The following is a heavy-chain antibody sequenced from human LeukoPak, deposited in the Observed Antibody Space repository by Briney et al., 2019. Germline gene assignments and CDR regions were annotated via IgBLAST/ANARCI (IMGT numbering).Heavy chain of an antibody. Sequence: GRSLRLSCAASGFTFSSYAMHWVRQAPGKGLEWVAVISYDGSNKYYADSVKGRFTISRDNYKNTLYLQMNSLRAEDTAVYYCAREDYVWGSYRYYFDYWGQGTLVTVSS. D-gene: IGHD3-16*02. CDR3: AREDYVWGSYRYYFDY. CDR2: ISYDGSNK. J-gene: IGHJ4*02. CDR1: GFTFSSYA. V-gene: IGHV3-30*04.